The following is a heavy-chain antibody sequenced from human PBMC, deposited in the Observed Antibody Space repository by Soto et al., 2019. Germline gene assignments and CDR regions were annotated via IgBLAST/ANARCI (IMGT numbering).Heavy chain of an antibody. Sequence: LRLSCAASGFTFDDYAMHWVRQAPGKGLEWVSGISWNSGSIGYADSVKGRFTISRDNAKNSLYLQMNSLRAEDTALYYCAKAMNYDSSGPCDYWGQGTLVTVSS. J-gene: IGHJ4*02. CDR2: ISWNSGSI. V-gene: IGHV3-9*01. D-gene: IGHD3-22*01. CDR1: GFTFDDYA. CDR3: AKAMNYDSSGPCDY.